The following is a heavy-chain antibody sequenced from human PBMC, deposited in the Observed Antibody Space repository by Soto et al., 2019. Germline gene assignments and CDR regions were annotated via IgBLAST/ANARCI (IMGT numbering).Heavy chain of an antibody. CDR3: ARALTTVVTFEAFDI. V-gene: IGHV4-31*03. CDR2: IYYSGST. Sequence: SETLSLTCTVSGGSISSGGYYWSWIRQDPGKGLEWIGYIYYSGSTYYNPSLKSRVTISVDTSKNQFSLKLSSVTAADTAVYYCARALTTVVTFEAFDIWGQGTMVTVSS. CDR1: GGSISSGGYY. D-gene: IGHD4-17*01. J-gene: IGHJ3*02.